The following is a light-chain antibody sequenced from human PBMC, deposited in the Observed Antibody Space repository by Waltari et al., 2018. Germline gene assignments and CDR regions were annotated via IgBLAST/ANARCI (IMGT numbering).Light chain of an antibody. Sequence: SYELTQPPSMSVSPGQTASITCSGHKLGDKYVSWYQQKPGQSPLLVIYQDNKRPSGIPERFSGSNSANTATLTISGTHAMDEADYYCQAWDIDIVVFGGGTKLTVL. CDR1: KLGDKY. CDR2: QDN. V-gene: IGLV3-1*01. CDR3: QAWDIDIVV. J-gene: IGLJ2*01.